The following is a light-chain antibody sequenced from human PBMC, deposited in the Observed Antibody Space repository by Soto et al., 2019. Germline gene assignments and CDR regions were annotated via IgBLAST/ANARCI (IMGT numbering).Light chain of an antibody. CDR1: QSVGSGF. J-gene: IGKJ1*01. Sequence: EIVLTQSPGTLSLSPGERATLSCRASQSVGSGFLAWYQQKPGQAPRLLIYGASSRATGIPDRFSGSGSGTDFTLSISRLEPEDFAVYYCQQYGGSPRTFGQGTKVEIK. CDR3: QQYGGSPRT. CDR2: GAS. V-gene: IGKV3-20*01.